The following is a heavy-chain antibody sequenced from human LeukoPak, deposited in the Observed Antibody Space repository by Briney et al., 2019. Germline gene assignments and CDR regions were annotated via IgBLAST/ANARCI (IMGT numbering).Heavy chain of an antibody. CDR2: ISGSGGST. Sequence: GGSLRLSRAASGFTFSSYAMSWVRQAPGKGLEWVSAISGSGGSTYYADSVKGRFTISRDNSKNTLYLQMNSLRAEDTAVYYCAKSGYCSSTSCYGVYYFDYWGQGTLVTVSS. J-gene: IGHJ4*02. CDR3: AKSGYCSSTSCYGVYYFDY. V-gene: IGHV3-23*01. CDR1: GFTFSSYA. D-gene: IGHD2-2*01.